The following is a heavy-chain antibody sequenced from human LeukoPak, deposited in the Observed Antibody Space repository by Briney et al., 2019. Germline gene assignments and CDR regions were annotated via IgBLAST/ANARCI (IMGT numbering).Heavy chain of an antibody. V-gene: IGHV3-23*01. CDR1: GFTFSSYA. CDR2: ISGDGAST. Sequence: SGGSLRLSCAASGFTFSSYAMSWVRQAPGKGLEWVSGISGDGASTYYADSVKGRFTISRDNSKNTLYLQMTSLRAEDTAIYYCTKRDFSDSVGFSAFFQVWGQGSLVAVSS. J-gene: IGHJ1*01. D-gene: IGHD3-22*01. CDR3: TKRDFSDSVGFSAFFQV.